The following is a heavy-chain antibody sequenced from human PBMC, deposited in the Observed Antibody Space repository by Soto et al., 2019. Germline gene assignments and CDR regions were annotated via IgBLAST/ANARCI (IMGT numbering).Heavy chain of an antibody. J-gene: IGHJ4*02. V-gene: IGHV1-18*01. CDR1: GYTFTSYG. CDR3: ARGTQDCSGGSCYPRTSTLPNDY. D-gene: IGHD2-15*01. CDR2: ISAYNGNT. Sequence: GASVKVSCKASGYTFTSYGISWVRQAPGQGLEWMGWISAYNGNTNYAQKLQGRVTMTTDTSTSTAYMELRSLRSDDTAVYYCARGTQDCSGGSCYPRTSTLPNDYWGQGTLVTVSS.